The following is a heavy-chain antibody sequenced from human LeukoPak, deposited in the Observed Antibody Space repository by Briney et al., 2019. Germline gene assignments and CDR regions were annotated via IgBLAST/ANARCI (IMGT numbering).Heavy chain of an antibody. J-gene: IGHJ5*02. CDR1: GGSISSYY. CDR2: IYYSGST. Sequence: KSSETLSLTCTVSGGSISSYYWSWIRQPPGKGLEWIGYIYYSGSTNYNPSLKSRVTISVDTSKNQFSLKLSSVTAADTAVYYCARHVELMVYAMRSPFDPWGQGTLVTVSS. V-gene: IGHV4-59*13. CDR3: ARHVELMVYAMRSPFDP. D-gene: IGHD2-8*01.